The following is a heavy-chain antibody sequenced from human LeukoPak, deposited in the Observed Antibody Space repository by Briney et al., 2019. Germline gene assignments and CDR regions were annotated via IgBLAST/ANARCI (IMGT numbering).Heavy chain of an antibody. J-gene: IGHJ4*02. CDR3: VKDLYRGDTSSWYYFDY. Sequence: GGSLRLSCAAAGFIISNYAMHWVRQAPGKGLEYVSAISANGGSTYYADSVKGRFTISRDNSKNALYLQMSCLRAGDTAIYHCVKDLYRGDTSSWYYFDYWGQGTLVTVSS. CDR2: ISANGGST. V-gene: IGHV3-64D*06. D-gene: IGHD6-13*01. CDR1: GFIISNYA.